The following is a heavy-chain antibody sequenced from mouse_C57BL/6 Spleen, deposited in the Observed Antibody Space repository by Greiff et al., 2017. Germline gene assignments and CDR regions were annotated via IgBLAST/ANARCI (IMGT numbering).Heavy chain of an antibody. D-gene: IGHD2-5*01. CDR2: IDPSDSET. Sequence: QVQLQQPGAELVRPGSSVKLSCKASGYTFTSYWMHWVKQRPIQGLEWIGNIDPSDSETHYNQKFKDKATLTVDKSSSTAYMQLSSLTSEDSAVYYCARFGRYSNPLDYWGQGTSVTVSS. CDR3: ARFGRYSNPLDY. V-gene: IGHV1-52*01. J-gene: IGHJ4*01. CDR1: GYTFTSYW.